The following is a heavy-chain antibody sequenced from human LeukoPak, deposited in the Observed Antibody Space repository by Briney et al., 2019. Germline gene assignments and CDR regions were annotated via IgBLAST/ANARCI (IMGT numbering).Heavy chain of an antibody. CDR2: IYYSGST. CDR1: GGSISSYY. CDR3: ARDQKYYYYMDV. V-gene: IGHV4-59*01. Sequence: SETLSLTCTVSGGSISSYYWSWIRQPPGKGLEWIGYIYYSGSTNHNPSLKSRVTISVDTSKNQFSLKLSSVTAADTAVYFCARDQKYYYYMDVWGKGTTVTVSS. J-gene: IGHJ6*03.